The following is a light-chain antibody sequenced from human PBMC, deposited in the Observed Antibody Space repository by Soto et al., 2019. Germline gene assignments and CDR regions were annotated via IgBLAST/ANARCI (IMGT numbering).Light chain of an antibody. CDR3: XQRYNWPRFT. CDR2: DAS. Sequence: EVVLTQSPATLSLSPGERATLSCRASQSISSHLAWYQHKPGQAPRLLIYDASSRATGIPARFTGSGSGTDFTLTISSLXPXXXALYFCXQRYNWPRFTFGQGTNLEIK. CDR1: QSISSH. J-gene: IGKJ2*01. V-gene: IGKV3-11*01.